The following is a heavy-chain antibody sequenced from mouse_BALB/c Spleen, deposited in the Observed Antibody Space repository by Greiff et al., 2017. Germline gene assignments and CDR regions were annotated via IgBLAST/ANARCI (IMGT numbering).Heavy chain of an antibody. CDR1: GFTFSSYT. CDR2: ISSGGSYT. V-gene: IGHV5-6-4*01. Sequence: EVMLVESGGGLVKPGGSLKLSCAASGFTFSSYTMSWVRQTPEKRLEWVATISSGGSYTYYPDSVKGRFTISRYNAKNTLYLQMSSLKSEDTAMYYCTRDQAYWGQGTLVTVSA. CDR3: TRDQAY. J-gene: IGHJ3*01.